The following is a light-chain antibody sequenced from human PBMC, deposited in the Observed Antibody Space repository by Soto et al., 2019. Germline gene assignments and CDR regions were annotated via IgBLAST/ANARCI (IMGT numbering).Light chain of an antibody. CDR1: QTVSNF. J-gene: IGKJ1*01. Sequence: DIQMTQSPSSLSASVGDRVTISCRASQTVSNFLNWYRQKPGRAPELLIYAASNLQGGVPSRFSGSGSGTDFPLAINSLQPEDFATSYCQQTYGIPPTFGQGTNVELK. V-gene: IGKV1-39*01. CDR2: AAS. CDR3: QQTYGIPPT.